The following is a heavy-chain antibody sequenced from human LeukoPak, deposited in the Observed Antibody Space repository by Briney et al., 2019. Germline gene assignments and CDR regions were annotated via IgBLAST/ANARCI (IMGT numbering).Heavy chain of an antibody. D-gene: IGHD4-17*01. CDR2: IYPGDSDT. J-gene: IGHJ3*02. CDR3: ARGTGGTEHHVTTI. Sequence: GESLQISCKGSGYSFTSYWIGWVRQLPGKGLEWMVIIYPGDSDTRYSPSFQGQVTISADKSISTAYLQWSSLTASDTAMYNCARGTGGTEHHVTTIGSQARTATVSS. CDR1: GYSFTSYW. V-gene: IGHV5-51*01.